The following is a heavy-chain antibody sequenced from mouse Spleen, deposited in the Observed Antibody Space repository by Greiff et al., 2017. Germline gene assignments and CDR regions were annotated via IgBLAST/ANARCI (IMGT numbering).Heavy chain of an antibody. CDR1: GYTFTSYD. V-gene: IGHV1-85*01. D-gene: IGHD1-1*01. J-gene: IGHJ4*01. CDR3: AGGATTVVMDY. CDR2: IYPRDGST. Sequence: VQLQQSGPELVKPGASVKLSCKASGYTFTSYDINWVKQRPGQGLEWIGWIYPRDGSTKYNEKFKGKATLTVDTSSSTAYMELHSLTSEDSAVYFCAGGATTVVMDYWGQGTSVTVSS.